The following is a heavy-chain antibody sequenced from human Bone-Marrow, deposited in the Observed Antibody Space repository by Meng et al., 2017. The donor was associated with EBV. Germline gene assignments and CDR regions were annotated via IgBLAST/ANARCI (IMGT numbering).Heavy chain of an antibody. Sequence: QVQLQQWGAGLLKPSETLSLTCAVYGGSFSGYYWSWIRQPPGKGLEWIGEINHSGSTNYNPSLKSRVTISVDTSKNQFSLKLSSVTAADTAVYYCARGLYWGSGSYRAFNWFDPWGQGTLVTVSS. J-gene: IGHJ5*02. CDR3: ARGLYWGSGSYRAFNWFDP. CDR1: GGSFSGYY. CDR2: INHSGST. V-gene: IGHV4-34*01. D-gene: IGHD3-10*01.